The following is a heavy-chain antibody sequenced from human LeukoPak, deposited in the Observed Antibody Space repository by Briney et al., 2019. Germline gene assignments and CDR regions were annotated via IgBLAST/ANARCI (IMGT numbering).Heavy chain of an antibody. D-gene: IGHD3-3*01. Sequence: SETLSLTCTVSGGSISSSSYYWGWLRQPPGKGLEWIGSIYYSGSTYYNPSLKSRVTISVDTSKNQFSLKLSSVTAADTAVYYCVLRFLEWTASDYWGQGTLVTVSS. CDR3: VLRFLEWTASDY. CDR2: IYYSGST. CDR1: GGSISSSSYY. J-gene: IGHJ4*02. V-gene: IGHV4-39*07.